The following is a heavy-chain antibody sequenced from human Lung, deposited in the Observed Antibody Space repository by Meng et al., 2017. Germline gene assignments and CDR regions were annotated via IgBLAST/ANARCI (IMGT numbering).Heavy chain of an antibody. V-gene: IGHV4-39*01. J-gene: IGHJ5*02. CDR2: IGHSGVT. CDR3: VRSSGWVRTGFDP. CDR1: GGSISTSGYY. D-gene: IGHD6-19*01. Sequence: QPQLQESGPGRVKPSEAVSRTGGVSGGSISTSGYYWGWVRQPPGKGLEWIGSIGHSGVTYYTPSLRSRVTVSIDTSKNQFFLEVTSVTAADTAVYYCVRSSGWVRTGFDPWGQGTLVTVSS.